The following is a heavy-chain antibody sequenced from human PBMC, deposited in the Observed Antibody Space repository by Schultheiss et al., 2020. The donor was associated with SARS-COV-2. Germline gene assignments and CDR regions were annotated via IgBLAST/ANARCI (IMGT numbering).Heavy chain of an antibody. CDR3: ARDPHIAVAGTN. V-gene: IGHV4-59*12. D-gene: IGHD6-19*01. CDR2: INHSGST. Sequence: SQTLSLTCTVSGGSISSYYWSWIRQPPGKGLEWIGEINHSGSTNYNPSLKSRVTISVDTSKNQFSLKLSSVTAADTAVYYCARDPHIAVAGTNWGQGTLVTVSS. CDR1: GGSISSYY. J-gene: IGHJ4*02.